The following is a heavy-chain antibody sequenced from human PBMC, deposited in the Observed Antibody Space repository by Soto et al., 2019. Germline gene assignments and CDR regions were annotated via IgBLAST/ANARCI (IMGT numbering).Heavy chain of an antibody. J-gene: IGHJ3*02. CDR2: LSGSGTST. D-gene: IGHD5-18*01. Sequence: PGGSLRLSCAASGFTFSNYAMGWVRQAPGKGLECVSLLSGSGTSTYYGDSVKGRFTISRDNSKNTMYLQMNSLRAEDTAVYYCAKVNTAMVTDAFDIWGQGTTVTVS. V-gene: IGHV3-23*01. CDR1: GFTFSNYA. CDR3: AKVNTAMVTDAFDI.